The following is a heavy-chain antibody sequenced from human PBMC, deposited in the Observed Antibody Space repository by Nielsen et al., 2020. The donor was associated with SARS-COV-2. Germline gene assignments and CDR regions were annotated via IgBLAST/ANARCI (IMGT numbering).Heavy chain of an antibody. J-gene: IGHJ3*02. CDR2: INPSGGST. V-gene: IGHV1-46*01. CDR3: ARDKVGGVAATHDAFDI. Sequence: ASVKVSCKASGYTFPGYYMHWVRQAPGQGLEWMGIINPSGGSTSYAQKFQGRVTMTRDTSTSTVYMELSSLRSEDTAVYYCARDKVGGVAATHDAFDIWGQGTMVTVSS. CDR1: GYTFPGYY. D-gene: IGHD2-15*01.